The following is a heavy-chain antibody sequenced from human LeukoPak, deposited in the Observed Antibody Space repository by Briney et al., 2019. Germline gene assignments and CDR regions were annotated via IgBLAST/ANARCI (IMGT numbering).Heavy chain of an antibody. J-gene: IGHJ4*02. D-gene: IGHD6-13*01. CDR1: GFTFSSYA. CDR3: AKERAAGGRRHFDY. Sequence: QPGGSLRLSCAASGFTFSSYAMSWVRQAPGKGLEWVSAIIGSGGSTHYADSVKGRFTISRDNSKNTLYLQMNSLRAEDTAVYYCAKERAAGGRRHFDYWGQGTLVTVSS. CDR2: IIGSGGST. V-gene: IGHV3-23*01.